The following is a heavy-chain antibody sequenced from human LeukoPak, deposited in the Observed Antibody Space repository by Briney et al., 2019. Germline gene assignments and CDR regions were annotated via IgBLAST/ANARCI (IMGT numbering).Heavy chain of an antibody. Sequence: GGSLRLSCAASGFTLSSYGMHWVRQAPGKGLEWVAVISYDGSNKYYADSVKGRFTISRDNSKNTLYLQMNSLRAEDTAVYYCAKDGRGAAQLWASYYYYGMDVWGQGTTVTVSS. CDR2: ISYDGSNK. V-gene: IGHV3-30*18. J-gene: IGHJ6*02. D-gene: IGHD5-18*01. CDR3: AKDGRGAAQLWASYYYYGMDV. CDR1: GFTLSSYG.